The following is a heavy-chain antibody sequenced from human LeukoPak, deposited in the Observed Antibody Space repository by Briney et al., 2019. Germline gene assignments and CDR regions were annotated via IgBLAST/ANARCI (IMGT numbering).Heavy chain of an antibody. CDR1: GFTFDDYA. CDR3: AKGVVRGVISYIDY. D-gene: IGHD3-10*01. J-gene: IGHJ4*02. V-gene: IGHV3-43D*03. Sequence: GGSLRLSCAASGFTFDDYAMHWVRQAPGKGLEWVSLISWDGGSTYYADSVKGRFTISRDNSKNSLYLQMNSLRAEDTALYYCAKGVVRGVISYIDYWGQGTLVTVSS. CDR2: ISWDGGST.